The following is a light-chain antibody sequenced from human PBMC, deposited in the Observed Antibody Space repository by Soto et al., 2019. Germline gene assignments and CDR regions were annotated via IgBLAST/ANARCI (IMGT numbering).Light chain of an antibody. CDR1: QSVSSH. Sequence: DIVMTQSPATLSVSSWGSASLSCRSSQSVSSHLAWYQQKPGQAPRLLIYGASTRATGIPARFSGSGSGTEFTLTISSLQSEDFAVCYCQQYNNWPPWTFGQGTKVDI. CDR2: GAS. V-gene: IGKV3-15*01. CDR3: QQYNNWPPWT. J-gene: IGKJ1*01.